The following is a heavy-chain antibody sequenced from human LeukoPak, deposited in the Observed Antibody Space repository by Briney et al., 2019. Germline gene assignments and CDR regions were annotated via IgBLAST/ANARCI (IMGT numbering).Heavy chain of an antibody. CDR1: GFTFSSYE. D-gene: IGHD3-10*01. CDR2: ISSTGSTI. Sequence: GGSLRLFCAASGFTFSSYEMNWVRHAPGEGLVGVSYISSTGSTIYYADSVKGRFTISRDNAKNSLYLQMNSLRADDTDVYYCARDGSGSYYNLPFDYRGQGTLVTVSS. V-gene: IGHV3-48*03. CDR3: ARDGSGSYYNLPFDY. J-gene: IGHJ4*02.